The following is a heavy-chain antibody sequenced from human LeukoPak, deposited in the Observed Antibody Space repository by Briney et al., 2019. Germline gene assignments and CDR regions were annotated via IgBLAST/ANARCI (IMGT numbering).Heavy chain of an antibody. Sequence: SETLSLTCTVSGGSISSYYWSWIRQPPGKGLEWIGYIYTSGSTNYNPSLKSRVTISVDTSKNQFSLKLSSVTAADTDVYYCARLATVTRGLDYWGQGTLVTVSS. CDR1: GGSISSYY. J-gene: IGHJ4*02. D-gene: IGHD4-17*01. CDR3: ARLATVTRGLDY. V-gene: IGHV4-4*09. CDR2: IYTSGST.